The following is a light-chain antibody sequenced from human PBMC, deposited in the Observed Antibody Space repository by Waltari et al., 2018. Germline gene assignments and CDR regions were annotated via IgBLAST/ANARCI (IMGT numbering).Light chain of an antibody. CDR3: QQSYSPLT. CDR2: AAS. CDR1: QSISTY. Sequence: DFQMTQSPSSLSASVGDRVTITCRASQSISTYLNWYQQKPGKAPNLLIYAASSLQSGVPSRFSGSGSGTDFTLTISSLQPEDVATYYCQQSYSPLTFGGGTKVEIK. J-gene: IGKJ4*01. V-gene: IGKV1-39*01.